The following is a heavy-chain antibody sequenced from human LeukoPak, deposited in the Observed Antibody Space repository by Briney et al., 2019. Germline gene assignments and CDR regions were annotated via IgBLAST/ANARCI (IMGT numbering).Heavy chain of an antibody. CDR3: ASKLTAVAGYFDY. Sequence: SETLSLTCAVSGGSISSDHWWSWVRQPPGKGLEWIGEIHHSGSTNYNPSLKSRVTISVDKLKNQFSLKMSSVTAADTAVYYCASKLTAVAGYFDYWGQGTLVTVSS. D-gene: IGHD6-19*01. CDR1: GGSISSDHW. V-gene: IGHV4-4*02. CDR2: IHHSGST. J-gene: IGHJ4*02.